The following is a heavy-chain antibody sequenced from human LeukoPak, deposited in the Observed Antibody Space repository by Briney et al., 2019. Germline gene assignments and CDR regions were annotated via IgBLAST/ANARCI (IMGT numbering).Heavy chain of an antibody. CDR3: ARGGWDDY. Sequence: PGGSLRLSCAASGFKFDDYGMSWVRQAPGKGLEWVSGISWNGGNTGYADSVKGRFTISRDNAKNSLFLQMNSLRADDTAFYYCARGGWDDYWGQGTLVTVSS. CDR1: GFKFDDYG. CDR2: ISWNGGNT. D-gene: IGHD6-19*01. V-gene: IGHV3-20*04. J-gene: IGHJ4*02.